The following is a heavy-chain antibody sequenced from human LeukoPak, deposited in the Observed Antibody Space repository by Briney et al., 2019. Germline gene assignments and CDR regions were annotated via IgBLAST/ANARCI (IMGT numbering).Heavy chain of an antibody. J-gene: IGHJ4*02. CDR3: ARLGERWLHPIDY. CDR2: IYPGDSDT. CDR1: GYRFTSYW. V-gene: IGHV5-51*01. Sequence: GESLKISFKGSGYRFTSYWIGWVRQMPGKGLEWMGIIYPGDSDTRYSPSFQGQVTISADKSISTAYLQWSSLKASDTAMYYCARLGERWLHPIDYWGQGTLVTVSS. D-gene: IGHD5-24*01.